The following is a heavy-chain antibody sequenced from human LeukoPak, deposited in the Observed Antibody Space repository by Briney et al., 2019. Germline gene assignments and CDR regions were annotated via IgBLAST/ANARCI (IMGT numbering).Heavy chain of an antibody. J-gene: IGHJ4*02. V-gene: IGHV3-48*03. CDR3: VSPPYYFDTTNYYVGY. Sequence: PGGSLRLSCAASGFTFSSYAMSWVRQAPGKGLEWVSYIGSSGYTVNYADSVKGRFTISRDNTKNSLYLQMNSLRAEDTAVYYCVSPPYYFDTTNYYVGYWGQGTLVTVSS. CDR2: IGSSGYTV. CDR1: GFTFSSYA. D-gene: IGHD3-22*01.